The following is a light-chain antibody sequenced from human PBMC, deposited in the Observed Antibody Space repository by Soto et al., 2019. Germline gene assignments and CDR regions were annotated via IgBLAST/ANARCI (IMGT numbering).Light chain of an antibody. J-gene: IGLJ2*01. CDR2: EVS. Sequence: QSALTQPASVSGSPGQSITISCTGTSSDVGGYNYVSWYQQHPGKAPKLMIYEVSNRPSGVSNRFSGSKSGNTASLTISGLQAQDEADYYCSSYTSSSTLYVVFGAGTKLTVL. CDR1: SSDVGGYNY. V-gene: IGLV2-14*01. CDR3: SSYTSSSTLYVV.